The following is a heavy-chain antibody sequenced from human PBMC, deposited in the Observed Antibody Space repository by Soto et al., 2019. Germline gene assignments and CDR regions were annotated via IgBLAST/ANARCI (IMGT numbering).Heavy chain of an antibody. D-gene: IGHD2-2*01. J-gene: IGHJ4*02. Sequence: QVQLQESGPRLVKPSETLSLTCIVSGGSISNYYWSWIRQPPGKGLEWIGYIYYNGSTNYNPSLQSRVTISVDTSKNQFSLKLSSVTAADTAVYYCARAVLPATAPFDYCGQGTLGTVSS. CDR1: GGSISNYY. CDR3: ARAVLPATAPFDY. V-gene: IGHV4-59*01. CDR2: IYYNGST.